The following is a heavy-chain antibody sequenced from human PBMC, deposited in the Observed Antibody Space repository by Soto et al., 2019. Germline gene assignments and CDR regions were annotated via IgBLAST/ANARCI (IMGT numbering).Heavy chain of an antibody. D-gene: IGHD2-21*01. Sequence: EVQLVESGGRLVQPGGSLRLSCAASGFMFSAYWMSWVRQDPGKGLEWVATISGGASDKFYVDSVKGRFTISRDDSKNTLSLQMNSLRDENTAVYYCVREDWHRFDSWGQVTLVTLSS. CDR3: VREDWHRFDS. J-gene: IGHJ4*02. CDR2: ISGGASDK. V-gene: IGHV3-7*01. CDR1: GFMFSAYW.